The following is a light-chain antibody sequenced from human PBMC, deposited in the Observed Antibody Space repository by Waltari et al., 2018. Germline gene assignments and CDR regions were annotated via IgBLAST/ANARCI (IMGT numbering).Light chain of an antibody. CDR3: LQYLHTPRT. Sequence: DVVMTQSPDSLAVSLGERATINCKSSQSLLYASNNKNYLAWYQQKPGQPPKILIYWASILESGVPDRFSGSGSGTDFTLTISGLQAEDVASYFCLQYLHTPRTFGQGTKVEIK. J-gene: IGKJ1*01. CDR2: WAS. V-gene: IGKV4-1*01. CDR1: QSLLYASNNKNY.